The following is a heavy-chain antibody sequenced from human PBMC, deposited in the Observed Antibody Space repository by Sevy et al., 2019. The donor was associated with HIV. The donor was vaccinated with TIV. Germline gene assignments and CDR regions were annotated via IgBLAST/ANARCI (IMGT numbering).Heavy chain of an antibody. CDR2: IKSKTDGGTT. Sequence: GGSLRLSCAASGFTFSNAWMSWDRQAPGKGLEWVGRIKSKTDGGTTDYAAPVKGRFTISRDDSKNTLYLQMNSLKTEDTAVYYCTTDLPYYDFWSGYYHFDYWGQGTLVTVSS. D-gene: IGHD3-3*01. J-gene: IGHJ4*02. CDR3: TTDLPYYDFWSGYYHFDY. V-gene: IGHV3-15*01. CDR1: GFTFSNAW.